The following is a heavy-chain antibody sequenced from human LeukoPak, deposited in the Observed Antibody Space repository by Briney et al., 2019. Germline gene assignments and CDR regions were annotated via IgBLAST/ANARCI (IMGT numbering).Heavy chain of an antibody. CDR2: ISSSSSYI. D-gene: IGHD2-2*01. CDR3: ARGVVPAALNWFDP. CDR1: GFTFCSYN. J-gene: IGHJ5*02. Sequence: GGSLRLSCAASGFTFCSYNMNWVRQAPGKGLEWVSSISSSSSYIYYADSVKGRFTISRDNAKNSLYLLMNSLRAEDTAVYYCARGVVPAALNWFDPWGQGTLVTVSS. V-gene: IGHV3-21*01.